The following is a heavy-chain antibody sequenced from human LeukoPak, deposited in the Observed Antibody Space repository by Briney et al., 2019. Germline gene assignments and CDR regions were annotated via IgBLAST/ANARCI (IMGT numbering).Heavy chain of an antibody. CDR1: GFTFTTYW. Sequence: LRLSCAASGFTFTTYWMHWVRQAPGKGLKWIGEINHSGSTNYNPSLKSRVTISVDTSKNQFSLKLSSVTAADTAVYYCARDRSPNCSGGSCPYFDYWGQGTLVTVSS. CDR3: ARDRSPNCSGGSCPYFDY. D-gene: IGHD2-15*01. CDR2: INHSGST. V-gene: IGHV4-34*09. J-gene: IGHJ4*02.